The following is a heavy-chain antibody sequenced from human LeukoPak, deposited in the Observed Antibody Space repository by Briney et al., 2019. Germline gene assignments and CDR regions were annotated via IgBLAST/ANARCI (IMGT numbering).Heavy chain of an antibody. J-gene: IGHJ5*02. Sequence: GGPLRLSCAASGFTVSSNYMSWVRQAPGKGLEWVGRIKSKSDDGTRDYAPPVRGRFTISRDDSKSTVYLQMESLRSEDTGVYYCCGTRGDLWGQGTLVTVSS. CDR2: IKSKSDDGTR. CDR1: GFTVSSNY. V-gene: IGHV3-15*01. D-gene: IGHD1-14*01. CDR3: CGTRGDL.